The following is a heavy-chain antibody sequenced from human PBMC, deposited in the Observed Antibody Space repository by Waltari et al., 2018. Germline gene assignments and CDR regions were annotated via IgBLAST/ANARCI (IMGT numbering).Heavy chain of an antibody. CDR3: ARDQARRELRFDY. V-gene: IGHV3-48*03. CDR1: GFPFSSYE. D-gene: IGHD1-26*01. CDR2: ISSSGSTI. J-gene: IGHJ4*02. Sequence: VQLVESGGGLVQPGGSLRLSRAASGFPFSSYEQNWVARAPGKGLEWVSYISSSGSTIYYADSVKGRFTISRDNAKNSLYLQMNSLRAEDTAVYYCARDQARRELRFDYWGQGTLVTVSS.